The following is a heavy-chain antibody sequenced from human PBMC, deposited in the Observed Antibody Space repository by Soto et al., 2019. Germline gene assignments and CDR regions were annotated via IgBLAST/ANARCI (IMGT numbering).Heavy chain of an antibody. J-gene: IGHJ3*02. CDR2: INPSGGST. D-gene: IGHD3-22*01. V-gene: IGHV1-46*01. CDR3: ARVSGNYYYDSSGYHAFDI. CDR1: GYTFTSYY. Sequence: ASVKVSCKASGYTFTSYYMHWVRQAPGQGLEWMGIINPSGGSTSYAQKFQGRVTMTRDTSTSTVYMELSSLRSEDTAVYYCARVSGNYYYDSSGYHAFDIWGQGTMVT.